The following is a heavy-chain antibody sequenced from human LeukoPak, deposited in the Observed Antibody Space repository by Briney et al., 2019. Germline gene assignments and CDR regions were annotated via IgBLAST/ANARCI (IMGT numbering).Heavy chain of an antibody. CDR2: IIPIFSTA. CDR3: ARDQGGSAAIDI. J-gene: IGHJ3*02. D-gene: IGHD1-26*01. V-gene: IGHV1-69*01. CDR1: GGTFSNYA. Sequence: SVKVSYKASGGTFSNYAISWVRQAPGQGREWMGGIIPIFSTANCAQKFQGRFTITADESTSTAYMELSSLRSEDTAVYYCARDQGGSAAIDIWGQGTMVTVSS.